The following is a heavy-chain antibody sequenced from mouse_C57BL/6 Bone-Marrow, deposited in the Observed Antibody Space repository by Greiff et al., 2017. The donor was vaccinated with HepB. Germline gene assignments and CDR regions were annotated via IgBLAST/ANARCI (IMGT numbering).Heavy chain of an antibody. CDR1: GYTFTSYW. V-gene: IGHV1-5*01. CDR3: TGDYYGSSPHYFDY. D-gene: IGHD1-1*01. Sequence: VQLKQSGTVLARPGASVKMSCKTSGYTFTSYWMHWVKQRPGQGLEWIWAIYPGNSDTSYNQKFKGKAKLTAVTSASTAYMELSSLTNEDSAVYYCTGDYYGSSPHYFDYWGQGTTLTVSS. J-gene: IGHJ2*01. CDR2: IYPGNSDT.